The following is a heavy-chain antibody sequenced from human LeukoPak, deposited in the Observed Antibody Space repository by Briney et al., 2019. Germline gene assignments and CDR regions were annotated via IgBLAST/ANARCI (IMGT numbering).Heavy chain of an antibody. CDR2: INHSGST. V-gene: IGHV4-34*01. D-gene: IGHD3-22*01. CDR1: GGSFSGYY. Sequence: SETLSLTCAVYGGSFSGYYWSWIRQPPGKGLEWIGEINHSGSTNYNPSLKSRVTISVDTSKNQFSLKLSSVTAADTAVYYCARGKYYYDSSGYCDYWGQGTLVTVPS. J-gene: IGHJ4*02. CDR3: ARGKYYYDSSGYCDY.